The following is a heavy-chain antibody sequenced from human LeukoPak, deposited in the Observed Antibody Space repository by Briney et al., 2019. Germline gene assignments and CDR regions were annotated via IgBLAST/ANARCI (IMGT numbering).Heavy chain of an antibody. CDR1: GFTFSSYW. J-gene: IGHJ4*02. D-gene: IGHD4-23*01. Sequence: GGSLRLSCAASGFTFSSYWMSWVRQAPGKGLEWVATIKQDGSEKYYVDSVKGRFTISRDNAKNSLYLQMNSLRAEDTAVYYCARDDYGGNSGYFDYWGQGTLVTVSS. CDR2: IKQDGSEK. CDR3: ARDDYGGNSGYFDY. V-gene: IGHV3-7*01.